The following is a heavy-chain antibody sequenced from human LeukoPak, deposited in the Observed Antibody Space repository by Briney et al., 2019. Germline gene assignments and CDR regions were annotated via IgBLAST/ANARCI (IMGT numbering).Heavy chain of an antibody. CDR1: GFTFSIFG. Sequence: GGSLRLSSAASGFTFSIFGMHWVRQAPGKGLEYVSAINSNGAGTYYANSVKGRFTISRDNFENTVYLQMGSLRAEDMAVYYCARRHSSGELDYWGQGTLVTVSS. CDR2: INSNGAGT. V-gene: IGHV3-64*01. D-gene: IGHD6-19*01. CDR3: ARRHSSGELDY. J-gene: IGHJ4*02.